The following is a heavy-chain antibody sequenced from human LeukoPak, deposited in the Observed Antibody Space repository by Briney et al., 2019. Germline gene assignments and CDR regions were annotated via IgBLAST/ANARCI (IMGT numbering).Heavy chain of an antibody. D-gene: IGHD7-27*01. J-gene: IGHJ4*02. CDR3: ARDLAWGSGQAFDY. V-gene: IGHV1-18*01. Sequence: GASVKVSRKASGYTFPSYGISGVRHAPGQGFECMGCISAYNGNTNYAQKLQGRVTMTTDTSTSTAYMELRSLRSDDTAVYYCARDLAWGSGQAFDYWGQGTLVTVSS. CDR2: ISAYNGNT. CDR1: GYTFPSYG.